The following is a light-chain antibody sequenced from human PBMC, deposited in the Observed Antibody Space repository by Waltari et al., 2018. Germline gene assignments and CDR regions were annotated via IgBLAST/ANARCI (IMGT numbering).Light chain of an antibody. CDR3: QQYGSSPLT. CDR1: QSVSSSY. J-gene: IGKJ4*01. Sequence: EIVLTQSPGTLSLSPGERAAPSCRASQSVSSSYLAWYQQKPGQAPRLLSYGASSRSTGIPDRFSGSGSGTDFTLTIGRLEPEDFAVYYCQQYGSSPLTFGGGTKVEIK. V-gene: IGKV3-20*01. CDR2: GAS.